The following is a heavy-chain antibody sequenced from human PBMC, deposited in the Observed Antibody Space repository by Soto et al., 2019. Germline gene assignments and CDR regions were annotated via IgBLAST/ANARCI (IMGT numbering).Heavy chain of an antibody. V-gene: IGHV4-4*07. Sequence: SETLSLACNVSDDSLITYYWSWIRQPAGKGLEWIGRIYASGSTNYNPSLKVRVSMSVDTSKKQFSLRMISVTAADTAMYYCARSAIPRGGWFRPWGQGVLVTVSS. CDR3: ARSAIPRGGWFRP. CDR2: IYASGST. J-gene: IGHJ5*02. CDR1: DDSLITYY. D-gene: IGHD2-21*01.